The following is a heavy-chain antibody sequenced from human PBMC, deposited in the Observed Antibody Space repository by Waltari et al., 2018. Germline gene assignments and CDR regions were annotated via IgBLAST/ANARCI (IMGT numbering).Heavy chain of an antibody. CDR2: IYHSGST. V-gene: IGHV4-38-2*02. Sequence: QVQLQESGPGLVKPSETLSLTCTVSGYSISSGYYWGWIRQPPGKGLEWIGSIYHSGSTYYNPSLKSRVTISVDTSKNQVSLKLSSVTAADTAVYYCARADTVVASGRAYYYYYYMDVWGKGTTVTISS. CDR1: GYSISSGYY. CDR3: ARADTVVASGRAYYYYYYMDV. D-gene: IGHD2-15*01. J-gene: IGHJ6*03.